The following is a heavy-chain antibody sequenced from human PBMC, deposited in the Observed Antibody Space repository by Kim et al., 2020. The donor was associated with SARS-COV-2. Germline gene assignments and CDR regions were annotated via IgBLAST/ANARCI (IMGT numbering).Heavy chain of an antibody. CDR1: GFTSDDHG. D-gene: IGHD3-10*01. CDR3: GKDLKPGGMDV. Sequence: GGSLRLSCAVFGFTSDDHGMHWVRQAPGKGLEWVSGMSLNTGKKDYADSVKGRFTISRDKAKNTLYLQMNDLRPEDTALYYCGKDLKPGGMDVWGQGTTVIVPS. CDR2: MSLNTGKK. V-gene: IGHV3-9*02. J-gene: IGHJ6*02.